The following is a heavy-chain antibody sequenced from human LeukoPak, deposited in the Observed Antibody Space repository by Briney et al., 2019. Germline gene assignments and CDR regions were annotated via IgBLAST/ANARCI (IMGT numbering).Heavy chain of an antibody. V-gene: IGHV3-30*04. CDR3: AKDIYRSQLWLAAYYFDY. CDR1: GFTFSSYV. D-gene: IGHD5-18*01. Sequence: GRSLRLSCAASGFTFSSYVMHWVRQAPGKGLEWVAIISYDGSNEYYADSVKGRFTISRDNSKNTLYLQMNSLRAADTAVYYCAKDIYRSQLWLAAYYFDYWGQGTLVTVSS. J-gene: IGHJ4*02. CDR2: ISYDGSNE.